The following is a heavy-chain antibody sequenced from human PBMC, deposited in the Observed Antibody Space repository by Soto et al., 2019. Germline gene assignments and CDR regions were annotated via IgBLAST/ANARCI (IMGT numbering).Heavy chain of an antibody. D-gene: IGHD3-10*01. CDR3: AKDSGRGSADYYFDF. CDR2: ISSDGGDK. CDR1: GFTFSAYG. J-gene: IGHJ4*02. V-gene: IGHV3-30*18. Sequence: QVQLVESGGGVVQPGRSLRLSCAASGFTFSAYGMHWVRQAQGKGLEWVAVISSDGGDKKSADSVQGRFTISRDNSKNTLYLQMNSLRAEDTAVYYCAKDSGRGSADYYFDFWGQGTLVTVSS.